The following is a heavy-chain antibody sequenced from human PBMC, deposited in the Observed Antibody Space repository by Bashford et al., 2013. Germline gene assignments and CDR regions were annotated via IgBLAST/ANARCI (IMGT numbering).Heavy chain of an antibody. CDR2: IGVGGST. Sequence: VRQAPGKGLAWVSTIGVGGSTYYADSVKGRFTISRDKSKNTLYLQMNSLRAEDTAVYYCAKVKPCLDVWGQGTTVTVSS. V-gene: IGHV3-23*01. CDR3: AKVKPCLDV. J-gene: IGHJ6*02.